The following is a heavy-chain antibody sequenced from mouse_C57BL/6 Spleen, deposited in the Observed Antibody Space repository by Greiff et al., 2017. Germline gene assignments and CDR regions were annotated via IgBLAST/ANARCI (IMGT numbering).Heavy chain of an antibody. J-gene: IGHJ2*01. Sequence: QVQLKQSGPELVKPGASVKISCKASGYAFSSSWMNWVKQRPGKGLEWIGRIYPGDGDTNYNGKFKGKATLTADKSSSTAYMQLSSLTSEDSAVYFCARSYDVGYFDYWGQGTTLTVSS. D-gene: IGHD2-12*01. CDR3: ARSYDVGYFDY. CDR2: IYPGDGDT. CDR1: GYAFSSSW. V-gene: IGHV1-82*01.